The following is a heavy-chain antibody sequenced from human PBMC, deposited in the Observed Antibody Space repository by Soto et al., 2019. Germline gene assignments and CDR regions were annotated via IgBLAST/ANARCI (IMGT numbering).Heavy chain of an antibody. V-gene: IGHV4-30-4*01. CDR2: IYYSGST. CDR1: GGSISSGDYY. Sequence: TVSGGSISSGDYYWSWIRQPPGKGLEWIGYIYYSGSTYYNPSLKSRVTISVDTSKNQFSLKLSSVTAADTAVYYCAGLEVRGAIIPSSGWFDPWGQGTLVTVSS. D-gene: IGHD3-10*01. J-gene: IGHJ5*02. CDR3: AGLEVRGAIIPSSGWFDP.